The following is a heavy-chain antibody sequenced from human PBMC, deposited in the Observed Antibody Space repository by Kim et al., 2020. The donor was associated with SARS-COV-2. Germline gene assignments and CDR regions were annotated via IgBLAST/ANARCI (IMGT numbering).Heavy chain of an antibody. J-gene: IGHJ4*02. V-gene: IGHV1-69*13. CDR2: IIPIFGTA. D-gene: IGHD1-26*01. CDR3: ARRPRILGWELPSYFDY. CDR1: GGTFSSYA. Sequence: SVKVSCKASGGTFSSYAISWVRQAPGQGLEWMGGIIPIFGTANYAQKFQGRVTITADESTSTAYMELSSLRSEDTAVYYCARRPRILGWELPSYFDYWGQGTLVTVSS.